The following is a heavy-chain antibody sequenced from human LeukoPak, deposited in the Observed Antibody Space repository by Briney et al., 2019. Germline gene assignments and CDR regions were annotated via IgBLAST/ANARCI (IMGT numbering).Heavy chain of an antibody. J-gene: IGHJ4*02. CDR3: ATLGEAVGATGIDY. Sequence: GASVKVSCKVSGYTLTELSMHWLRQAPGKGLEWMGGFDPEDGETIYAQKFQGRVTMTEDTSTDTAYMELSSLRSEDTAVYYCATLGEAVGATGIDYWGQGTLVTVSS. CDR1: GYTLTELS. CDR2: FDPEDGET. D-gene: IGHD1-26*01. V-gene: IGHV1-24*01.